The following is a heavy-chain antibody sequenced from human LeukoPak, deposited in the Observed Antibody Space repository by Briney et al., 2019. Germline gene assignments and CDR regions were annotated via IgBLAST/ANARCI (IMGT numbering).Heavy chain of an antibody. CDR1: GGTSSSYA. J-gene: IGHJ4*02. V-gene: IGHV1-69*04. CDR3: AGDSTVTYYFDY. D-gene: IGHD4-11*01. CDR2: IIPIFGIA. Sequence: GASVKVSCKASGGTSSSYAISWVRQAPGQGLEWMGRIIPIFGIANYAQKFQGRVTITADKSTSTAYMELSSLRSEDTAVYYCAGDSTVTYYFDYWGQGTLVTVSS.